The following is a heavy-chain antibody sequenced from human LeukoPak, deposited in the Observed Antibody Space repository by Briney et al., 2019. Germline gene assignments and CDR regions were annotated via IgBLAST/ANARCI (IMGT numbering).Heavy chain of an antibody. Sequence: GGSLRLSCAASGFTFSSYGMHWVRQAPGKGLEWVAVISYDGSNKYYADSVKGRFTISRDNSKNTLYLQMNSLRAEDTAVYYCARDRSVNYGDYVHWGQGTLVTVSS. CDR2: ISYDGSNK. V-gene: IGHV3-30*03. CDR3: ARDRSVNYGDYVH. CDR1: GFTFSSYG. J-gene: IGHJ4*02. D-gene: IGHD4-17*01.